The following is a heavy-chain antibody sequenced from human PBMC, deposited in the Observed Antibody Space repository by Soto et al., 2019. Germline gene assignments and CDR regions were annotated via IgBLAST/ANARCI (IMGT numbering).Heavy chain of an antibody. J-gene: IGHJ6*02. CDR1: GYTFTSYY. CDR2: INPSGGST. V-gene: IGHV1-46*01. Sequence: QVQLVQSGAEVKKPGASVKVSCKASGYTFTSYYMHWVRQAPGQGLEWMGIINPSGGSTSYAQKFQGRVTMTRDTSTSTVNMELSSLRSQDTAVYYCARDVLRRWGVVSKDYYYYGMDVWGQGTTVTVSS. D-gene: IGHD3-3*01. CDR3: ARDVLRRWGVVSKDYYYYGMDV.